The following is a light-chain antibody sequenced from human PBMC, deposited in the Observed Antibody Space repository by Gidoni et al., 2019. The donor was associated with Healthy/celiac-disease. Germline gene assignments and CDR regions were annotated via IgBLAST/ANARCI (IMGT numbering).Light chain of an antibody. CDR2: EVS. V-gene: IGLV2-14*01. Sequence: QSALTQPASVSVSPVQSITISCTGTSSDVGGYNYVSWYQQPPGKAPKLMIYEVSNRPSGVPDRFSGSKSGNKASLTISGLQAEDEADYYCSSYTSSSTLVFGGGTKLTVL. J-gene: IGLJ2*01. CDR1: SSDVGGYNY. CDR3: SSYTSSSTLV.